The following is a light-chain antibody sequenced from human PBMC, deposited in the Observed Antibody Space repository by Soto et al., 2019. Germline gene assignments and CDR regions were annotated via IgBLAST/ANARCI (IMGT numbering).Light chain of an antibody. Sequence: EIVMTQSPATLSVSPGERATLSCRASQSISTELAWYQQKPGQPPRLLIYSASTRATGVPARFPGSGSGSEFTLTISGLQSEDFAVYYCQQGHNWPLTLGQGTRLEI. J-gene: IGKJ2*01. CDR2: SAS. CDR1: QSISTE. V-gene: IGKV3-15*01. CDR3: QQGHNWPLT.